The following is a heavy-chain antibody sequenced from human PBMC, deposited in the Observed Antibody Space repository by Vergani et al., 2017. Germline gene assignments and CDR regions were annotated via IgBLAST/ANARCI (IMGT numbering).Heavy chain of an antibody. V-gene: IGHV1-69*01. CDR1: GGTFSSYA. CDR3: ARARVVVYADNWFDP. J-gene: IGHJ5*02. CDR2: IIPIFVTA. D-gene: IGHD2-15*01. Sequence: QVQLVQSGAEVKKPGSSVQVSCKASGGTFSSYAISWVRQAPGQGLEWMGWIIPIFVTANYAQKFQGRVTINEDESTSTAYMELGSLRSEDTAVYYCARARVVVYADNWFDPWGQGTLVTVSS.